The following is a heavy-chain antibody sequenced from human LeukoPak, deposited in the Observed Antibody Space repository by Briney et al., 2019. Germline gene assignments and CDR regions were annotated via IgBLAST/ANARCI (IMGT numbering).Heavy chain of an antibody. J-gene: IGHJ4*02. D-gene: IGHD3-22*01. CDR2: INPNSGGT. V-gene: IGHV1-2*02. CDR3: ARGTIYDSSGYFDY. CDR1: GYTFTDYN. Sequence: ASVKVSCKASGYTFTDYNIHWVRQAPGQGLEWMGWINPNSGGTNYAQKFQGRVTMTRDTSISTAYMELSRLRSDDTAVYYCARGTIYDSSGYFDYWGQGTLVTVSS.